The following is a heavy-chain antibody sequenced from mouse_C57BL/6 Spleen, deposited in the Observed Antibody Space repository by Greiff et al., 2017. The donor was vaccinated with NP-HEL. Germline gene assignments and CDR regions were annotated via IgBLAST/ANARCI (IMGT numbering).Heavy chain of an antibody. V-gene: IGHV2-5*01. CDR3: AFNWDGYYEV. CDR2: IWRGGCT. J-gene: IGHJ1*03. D-gene: IGHD4-1*01. CDR1: GFSLTSSG. Sequence: VQLQESGPGLVQPSQSLSITCTVSGFSLTSSGVHWVRQSPGKGLAWLGVIWRGGCTDSTAAFMSSLSISKDNSKSQVFFKMNSLQADDTAIYYCAFNWDGYYEVWGTGTTVTVSS.